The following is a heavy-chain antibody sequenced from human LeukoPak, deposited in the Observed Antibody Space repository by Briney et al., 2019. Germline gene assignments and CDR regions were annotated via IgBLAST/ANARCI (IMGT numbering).Heavy chain of an antibody. J-gene: IGHJ4*02. CDR2: IIPIFGTA. CDR1: GGTFSNYA. V-gene: IGHV1-69*06. Sequence: SVKVSCKASGGTFSNYAISWVRQAPGQGLEWMGGIIPIFGTANYAQKFRGRVTITADKSTRTAYMELSSLRSENTAVYYCARDNDSRVPPHFDYWGQGTLVTVSS. D-gene: IGHD3-16*01. CDR3: ARDNDSRVPPHFDY.